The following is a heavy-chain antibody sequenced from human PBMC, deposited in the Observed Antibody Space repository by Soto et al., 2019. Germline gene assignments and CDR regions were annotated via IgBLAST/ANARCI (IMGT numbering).Heavy chain of an antibody. D-gene: IGHD3-22*01. CDR3: AKASESSDYYTYYYYGLDV. CDR2: IYSGGYT. J-gene: IGHJ6*02. Sequence: GGSLRLSCAASGFIVNSNYMSWVRQVPGKRLEWVSVIYSGGYTHYADSVKGQFNISRHNIKNTLYLQMNSLRAEDTAVYYCAKASESSDYYTYYYYGLDVWGQGT. V-gene: IGHV3-53*01. CDR1: GFIVNSNY.